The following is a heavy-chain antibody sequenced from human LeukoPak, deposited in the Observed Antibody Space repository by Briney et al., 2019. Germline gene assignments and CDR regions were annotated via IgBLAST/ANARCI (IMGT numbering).Heavy chain of an antibody. CDR1: GGSISSSSYY. D-gene: IGHD6-6*01. V-gene: IGHV4-39*01. J-gene: IGHJ4*02. CDR2: IYYSGST. CDR3: ARSEGGSSDY. Sequence: NPSETLSLTCTVSGGSISSSSYYWGWIRRPPGKGLEWIGSIYYSGSTYYNPSLKSRVTISVDTSKNQFSLKLSSVTAADTAVYYCARSEGGSSDYWGQGTLVTVSS.